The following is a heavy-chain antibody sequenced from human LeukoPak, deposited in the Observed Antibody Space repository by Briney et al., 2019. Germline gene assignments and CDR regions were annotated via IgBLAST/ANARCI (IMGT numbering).Heavy chain of an antibody. CDR2: IRYDGNIK. Sequence: GSLRLSCGASGFTFSNYGMLWVRQSPGKGLEWVAFIRYDGNIKLYADSMKGRFTISRDNAKNSLYLQMNSLRAEDTAVYYCARSSGPGYYDSSGYSPWGQGTLVTVSS. V-gene: IGHV3-30*02. CDR3: ARSSGPGYYDSSGYSP. CDR1: GFTFSNYG. J-gene: IGHJ5*02. D-gene: IGHD3-22*01.